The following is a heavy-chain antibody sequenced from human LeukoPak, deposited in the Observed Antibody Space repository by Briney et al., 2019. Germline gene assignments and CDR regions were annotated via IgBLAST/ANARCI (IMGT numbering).Heavy chain of an antibody. Sequence: EASVKVSCKASGYILTGYYMHWVRQAPGQGLEWMGRINPNSGDTNYAQKFQGRVTMTRDTSISTAYMELSRLRSDDTAVFYCARGSSTGWNFGYWGQGTLVTVSS. CDR1: GYILTGYY. CDR3: ARGSSTGWNFGY. V-gene: IGHV1-2*06. J-gene: IGHJ4*02. D-gene: IGHD6-19*01. CDR2: INPNSGDT.